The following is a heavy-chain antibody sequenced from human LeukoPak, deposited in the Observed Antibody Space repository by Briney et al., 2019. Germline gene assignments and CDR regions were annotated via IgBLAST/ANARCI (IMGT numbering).Heavy chain of an antibody. CDR1: GYTFSSYA. CDR2: ISGYNGNT. Sequence: GASVKVSCKASGYTFSSYAIAWVRQAPGQGLEWMGWISGYNGNTKYLESDGQKFQGRVTMTTDTSTRTAYLELGSLRSDDTAVYYCARVRVVPAALGANWFDPWGQGTLVTVSS. J-gene: IGHJ5*02. D-gene: IGHD2-2*01. V-gene: IGHV1-18*04. CDR3: ARVRVVPAALGANWFDP.